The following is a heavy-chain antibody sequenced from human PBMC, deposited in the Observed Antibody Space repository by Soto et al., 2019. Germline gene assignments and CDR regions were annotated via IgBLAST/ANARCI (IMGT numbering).Heavy chain of an antibody. V-gene: IGHV3-23*01. J-gene: IGHJ4*02. CDR2: IKGSGDII. CDR1: GFTFSNYS. D-gene: IGHD1-26*01. Sequence: PGVSRRLSCAASGFTFSNYSMSWVRQGPGKGLEWFSSIKGSGDIIYYTDSVKSRFTIPEHNPKNTIYLQKNSLRAENTAVYYGPKDREIVGANFDYWGQGTLVTVSS. CDR3: PKDREIVGANFDY.